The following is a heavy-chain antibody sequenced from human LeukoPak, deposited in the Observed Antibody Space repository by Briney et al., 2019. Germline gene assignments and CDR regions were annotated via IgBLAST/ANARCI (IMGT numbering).Heavy chain of an antibody. D-gene: IGHD2-2*01. J-gene: IGHJ4*02. CDR1: GFTFSSYW. Sequence: GGCLRLSCTASGFTFSSYWMTWVRQAPEKGPEWVASVSHDGSQSYYVDSVKGRFTISRDNAKNSLYLQMNSLRAEDTAMYYCATYFRAAFCSGPSCPIARFGYWGQGTLATVSS. V-gene: IGHV3-7*03. CDR3: ATYFRAAFCSGPSCPIARFGY. CDR2: VSHDGSQS.